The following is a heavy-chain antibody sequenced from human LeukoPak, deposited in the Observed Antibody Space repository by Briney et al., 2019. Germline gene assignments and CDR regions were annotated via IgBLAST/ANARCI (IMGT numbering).Heavy chain of an antibody. D-gene: IGHD6-19*01. Sequence: GGSLRLSCAASGFIFSRYGMSWVRQAPGKGLEWFSAISGSGGTTYYADSVKGRFTISRDNSKNTLYLQINSLRAEDTAVYYCAKDHLPGIVVADRDYWGQGTLVTVSS. CDR2: ISGSGGTT. CDR3: AKDHLPGIVVADRDY. V-gene: IGHV3-23*01. CDR1: GFIFSRYG. J-gene: IGHJ4*02.